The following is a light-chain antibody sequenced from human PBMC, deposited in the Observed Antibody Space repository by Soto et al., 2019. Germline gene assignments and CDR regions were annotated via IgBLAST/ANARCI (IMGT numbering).Light chain of an antibody. CDR1: SSNIGSNY. Sequence: QTVVTQPPSASGTPGQRVTISCSGSSSNIGSNYVYWYQQLPGTAPKLLIYSNNQRPSGVPDRFSGSKSGTSASLAISGLRSEDEADYYCQSYDSTLSGSWVFGGGTKLTVL. V-gene: IGLV1-47*02. CDR3: QSYDSTLSGSWV. CDR2: SNN. J-gene: IGLJ3*02.